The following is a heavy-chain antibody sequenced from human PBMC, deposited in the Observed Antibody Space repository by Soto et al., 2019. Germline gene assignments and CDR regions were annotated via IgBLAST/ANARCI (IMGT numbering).Heavy chain of an antibody. J-gene: IGHJ4*02. CDR1: GFTFSNAW. V-gene: IGHV3-15*07. Sequence: PGGSLRLSCAASGFTFSNAWMNWVRQAPGKGLEWVGRIKSKTDGGTTDYAAPVKGRFTISRDDSKNTLYLQMNSLKTEDTAVYYCTTAYYCDSSGYYTLVDYWGQGTLVTVSS. CDR2: IKSKTDGGTT. D-gene: IGHD3-22*01. CDR3: TTAYYCDSSGYYTLVDY.